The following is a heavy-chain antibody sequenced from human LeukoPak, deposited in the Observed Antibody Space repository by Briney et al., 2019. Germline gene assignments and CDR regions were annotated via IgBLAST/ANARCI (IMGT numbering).Heavy chain of an antibody. Sequence: SETLSLTCTVSGGSISSYYWSWIRQPPGKGLEWIGSIYHSGSTYYNPSLKSRVTISVDTSKNQFSLKLSSVTAADTAVYYCARVTTGSCAFDIWGQGTMVAVSS. D-gene: IGHD1-14*01. CDR3: ARVTTGSCAFDI. V-gene: IGHV4-38-2*02. CDR1: GGSISSYY. CDR2: IYHSGST. J-gene: IGHJ3*02.